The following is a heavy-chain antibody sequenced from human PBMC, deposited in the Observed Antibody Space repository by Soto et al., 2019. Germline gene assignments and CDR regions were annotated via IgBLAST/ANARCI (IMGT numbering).Heavy chain of an antibody. J-gene: IGHJ2*01. Sequence: QVRLQQWGAGLLKPSETLSLTCAVYGASFSDSYWNWIRQPPGKGLEWIGEINHSGSTIYNTSLEILFTIALDTSRKQFTLKMRSATAADTAVYYCAREVPSRYFDLWGRGTPVTVSS. CDR3: AREVPSRYFDL. V-gene: IGHV4-34*01. D-gene: IGHD1-1*01. CDR1: GASFSDSY. CDR2: INHSGST.